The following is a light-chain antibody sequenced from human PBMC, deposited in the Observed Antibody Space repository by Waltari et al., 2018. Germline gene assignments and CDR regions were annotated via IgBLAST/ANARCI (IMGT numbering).Light chain of an antibody. Sequence: QSALTQPASVSGSPGQSITISCTGTSSDGGSYNLVSWYQQYPGKAPKLMIYEVNKRPSGVSHRFSGSKSGNTASLTISGLQAEDEADYYCCSYAGGSTPWVFGGGTKLTVL. CDR1: SSDGGSYNL. CDR3: CSYAGGSTPWV. V-gene: IGLV2-23*02. J-gene: IGLJ3*02. CDR2: EVN.